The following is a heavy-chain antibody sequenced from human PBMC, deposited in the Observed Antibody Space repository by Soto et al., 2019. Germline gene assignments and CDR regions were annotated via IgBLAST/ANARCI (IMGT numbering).Heavy chain of an antibody. Sequence: SQTLSLTCTVSDGSISSGGYYWSWISQHPGKGLEWIGYIYFSWITYYNPSLNSLVTISVDTSKNHFSLKLSSVTAADTAVYYCARSYGITMVRGVTRDGTDYYYGMDVWGQGTTVTVSS. CDR3: ARSYGITMVRGVTRDGTDYYYGMDV. V-gene: IGHV4-31*01. J-gene: IGHJ6*02. CDR1: DGSISSGGYY. CDR2: IYFSWIT. D-gene: IGHD3-10*01.